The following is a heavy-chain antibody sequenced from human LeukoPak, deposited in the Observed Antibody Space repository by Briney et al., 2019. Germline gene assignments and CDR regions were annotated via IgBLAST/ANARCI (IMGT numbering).Heavy chain of an antibody. CDR3: ARDLPGYSGYDKGY. D-gene: IGHD5-12*01. CDR1: GFTVSSNY. Sequence: GGSLRLSCAASGFTVSSNYMSWVRQAPGKGLEWVSVIYSGGSTYYADSVKGRFTISRDNSKNTLYLQMNSLRAEDTAVYYCARDLPGYSGYDKGYWGQGTLVTVSS. CDR2: IYSGGST. V-gene: IGHV3-53*01. J-gene: IGHJ4*02.